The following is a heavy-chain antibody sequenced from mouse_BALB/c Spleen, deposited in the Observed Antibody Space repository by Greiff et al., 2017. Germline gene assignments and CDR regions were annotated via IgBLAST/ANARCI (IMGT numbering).Heavy chain of an antibody. CDR1: GFTFSDYY. Sequence: EVKLQESGGGLVKPGGSLKLSCAASGFTFSDYYMYWVRPTPEKRLEWVATISDGGSYTYYPDSVKGRFTISRDNAKNNLYLQMSSLKSEDTAMYYCARESPSGYYGSSLYFDYWGQGTTLTVAS. D-gene: IGHD1-1*01. V-gene: IGHV5-4*02. CDR2: ISDGGSYT. CDR3: ARESPSGYYGSSLYFDY. J-gene: IGHJ2*01.